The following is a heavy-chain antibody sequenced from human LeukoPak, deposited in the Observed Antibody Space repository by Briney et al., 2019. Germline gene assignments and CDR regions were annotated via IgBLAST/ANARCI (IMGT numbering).Heavy chain of an antibody. V-gene: IGHV3-33*01. CDR2: IWYDGSIK. CDR3: ARVGSGSYFLDGFDI. CDR1: GFTFSSYG. D-gene: IGHD1-26*01. Sequence: GGPLRLSCAASGFTFSSYGMHWVRQAPGKGLEWVAVIWYDGSIKYYADSVKGRFTISRDNPENTLYLQMNSLRAEDTAVYYCARVGSGSYFLDGFDIWGQGTMVTVSS. J-gene: IGHJ3*02.